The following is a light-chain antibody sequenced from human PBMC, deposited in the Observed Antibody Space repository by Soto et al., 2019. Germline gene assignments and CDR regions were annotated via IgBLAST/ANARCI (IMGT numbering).Light chain of an antibody. J-gene: IGKJ1*01. CDR3: QQYGSSACT. CDR1: QSVSSSY. V-gene: IGKV3-20*01. CDR2: GAS. Sequence: EIVLTQSPGTLSLSPGERATLSCRASQSVSSSYLAWNQQKPGQAPRLLIYGASSRASGVPDRFSGSGSGTDFTLTFSRLEPEDFAVYYCQQYGSSACTFGQGTKVEI.